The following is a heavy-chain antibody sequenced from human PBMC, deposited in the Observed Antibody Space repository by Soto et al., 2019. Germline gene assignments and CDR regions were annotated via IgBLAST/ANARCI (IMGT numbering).Heavy chain of an antibody. J-gene: IGHJ4*02. D-gene: IGHD3-22*01. CDR3: ARSTYYYDSTGYYMYYFDY. Sequence: QVQLQESGPGLVKPSETLSLTCTVSGGSISSYYWSWIRQPPGKGLEWRGYIYYSGSTNYNPSLTSRLTISVAPSKNQFSLKLSSLTAADTALYYCARSTYYYDSTGYYMYYFDYWGQGTLVTVSS. CDR1: GGSISSYY. CDR2: IYYSGST. V-gene: IGHV4-59*01.